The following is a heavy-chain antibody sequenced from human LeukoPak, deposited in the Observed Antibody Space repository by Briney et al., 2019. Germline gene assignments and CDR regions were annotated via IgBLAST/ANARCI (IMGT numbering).Heavy chain of an antibody. Sequence: SETLSLTCTVSGGSISGYYWSWIRQPPGKGLEWIGYIYYSGSTNYNPSLKSRVTISVDTSKNQFSLKLSSVTAADTAVYYCARDRAAAAGFFDYWGQGTLVTVSS. D-gene: IGHD6-13*01. CDR3: ARDRAAAAGFFDY. J-gene: IGHJ4*02. CDR2: IYYSGST. V-gene: IGHV4-59*01. CDR1: GGSISGYY.